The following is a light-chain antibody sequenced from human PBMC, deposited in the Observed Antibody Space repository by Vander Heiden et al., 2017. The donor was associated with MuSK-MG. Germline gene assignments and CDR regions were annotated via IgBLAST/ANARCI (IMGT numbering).Light chain of an antibody. CDR2: GNS. Sequence: HSPLTQAASVSGTVGQTVTLSCIGNNNNIGSYTVGCYQQISHGPPITGMFGNSLPSGIPDRFSGSKSATTAYLTISGLQPEDEADYYCSTWDYSLSAGLFGGGTKLTVL. CDR1: NNNIGSYT. J-gene: IGLJ2*01. V-gene: IGLV1-44*01. CDR3: STWDYSLSAGL.